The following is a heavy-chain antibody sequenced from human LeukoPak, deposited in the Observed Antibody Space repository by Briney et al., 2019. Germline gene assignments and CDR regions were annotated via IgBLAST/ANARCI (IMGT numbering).Heavy chain of an antibody. V-gene: IGHV3-21*01. J-gene: IGHJ3*02. CDR2: ISSSSSYI. D-gene: IGHD3-22*01. CDR1: GFTFSSYS. CDR3: ARDGVWGEILVVIPFDI. Sequence: GGSLRLSCAASGFTFSSYSMNWVRQAPGKGLEWVSSISSSSSYIYYADSVKGRFTISRDNAKNSPYLQMNSLRAEDTAVYYCARDGVWGEILVVIPFDIWGQGTMVTVSS.